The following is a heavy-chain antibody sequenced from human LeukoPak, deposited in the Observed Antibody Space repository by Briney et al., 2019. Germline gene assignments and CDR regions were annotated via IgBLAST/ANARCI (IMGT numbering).Heavy chain of an antibody. CDR1: GGSISSGGYY. CDR3: ARAQQWLVRLLDY. D-gene: IGHD6-19*01. Sequence: SETLSLTCTVSGGSISSGGYYWSWIRQHPGKGLEWIGYIYYGGSTYYNPSPKSRVTISVDTSKNQFSLKLSSVTAADTAVYYCARAQQWLVRLLDYWGQGTLVTVSS. J-gene: IGHJ4*02. V-gene: IGHV4-31*03. CDR2: IYYGGST.